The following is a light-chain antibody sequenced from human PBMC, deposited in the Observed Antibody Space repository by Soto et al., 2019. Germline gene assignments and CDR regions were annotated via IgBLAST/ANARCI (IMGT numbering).Light chain of an antibody. CDR2: GAS. CDR1: QSLRSS. CDR3: QQYTKWPLRR. J-gene: IGKJ1*01. Sequence: QKTDTLSVSVGLRATRSSRDSQSLRSSLAWYQQKPGQAPRLLIYGASTRATGVPARFSGSGSGTEFTLTISSLQSEDFAVYYCQQYTKWPLRRFGQVTKV. V-gene: IGKV3-15*01.